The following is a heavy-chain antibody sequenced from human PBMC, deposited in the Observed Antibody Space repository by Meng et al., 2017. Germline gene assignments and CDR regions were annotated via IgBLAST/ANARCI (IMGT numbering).Heavy chain of an antibody. Sequence: QVQLQQSGPGLVKPSQTLSLTCAISGDSVSSNSVAWHWIRQSPSRGLEWLGRTFYRSKWYKDFALSLKSRITINPDTSKNQFSLQLDSVTPEDTAVYYCARGLGNALDIWGQGTLVTVSS. CDR3: ARGLGNALDI. CDR2: TFYRSKWYK. CDR1: GDSVSSNSVA. J-gene: IGHJ3*02. V-gene: IGHV6-1*01.